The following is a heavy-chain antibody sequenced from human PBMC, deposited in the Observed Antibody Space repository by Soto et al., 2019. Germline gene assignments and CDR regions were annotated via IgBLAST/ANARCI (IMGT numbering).Heavy chain of an antibody. Sequence: RECLTISCRGSGYSFACYWITWVRQKPGKGLEWMGRIDPSDSQTYYSPSFRGHVTISVTKSITTVFLQWSSLRASDTAMYYCARQIYDSDTGPNFQYYFDSWGQGTPVTVAS. CDR2: IDPSDSQT. CDR1: GYSFACYW. J-gene: IGHJ4*02. D-gene: IGHD3-22*01. CDR3: ARQIYDSDTGPNFQYYFDS. V-gene: IGHV5-10-1*01.